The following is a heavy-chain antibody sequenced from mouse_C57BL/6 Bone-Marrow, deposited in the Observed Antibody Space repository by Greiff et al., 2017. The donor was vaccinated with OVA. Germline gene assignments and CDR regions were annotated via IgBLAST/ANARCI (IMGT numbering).Heavy chain of an antibody. Sequence: EVLLVESGGGLVQPGGSLSLSCAASGFTFTDYYMSWVRQPPGKGLEWLGFIRNKANGYSTVYSASVKGRFTISRDNSQSILYLQMNALRAEDSDTYYGARSPHYYGSRGYFDYWGQGTTLTVSS. CDR2: IRNKANGYST. D-gene: IGHD1-1*01. V-gene: IGHV7-3*01. CDR3: ARSPHYYGSRGYFDY. CDR1: GFTFTDYY. J-gene: IGHJ2*01.